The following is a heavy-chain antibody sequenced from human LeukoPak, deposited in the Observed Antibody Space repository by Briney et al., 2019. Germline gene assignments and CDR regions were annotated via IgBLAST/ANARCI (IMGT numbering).Heavy chain of an antibody. V-gene: IGHV4-31*03. CDR1: GGSIGTSAYY. Sequence: PSETLSLTCTVSGGSIGTSAYYWNWIRQHPGKGLEWIGFISDSGSTLYNASLKSRISISSDTSKNQFSLKLTSVTAADTAVYYCARGYYDILTGYYTPVGFDYWGQGTLVTVSS. D-gene: IGHD3-9*01. CDR2: ISDSGST. J-gene: IGHJ4*02. CDR3: ARGYYDILTGYYTPVGFDY.